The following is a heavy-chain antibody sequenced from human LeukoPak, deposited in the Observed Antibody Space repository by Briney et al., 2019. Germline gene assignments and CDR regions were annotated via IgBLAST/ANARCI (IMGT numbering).Heavy chain of an antibody. J-gene: IGHJ5*02. V-gene: IGHV1-69*05. CDR3: ASGGSGGSSLLERFDP. Sequence: SVKVSCKASGGTFSSYAISWVRQAPGQGLEWMGGIIPIFGTANYAQKFQGRVTITTDESTSTAYMELSGLRSEDTAVYYCASGGSGGSSLLERFDPWGQGTLVTVSS. CDR1: GGTFSSYA. CDR2: IIPIFGTA. D-gene: IGHD2-15*01.